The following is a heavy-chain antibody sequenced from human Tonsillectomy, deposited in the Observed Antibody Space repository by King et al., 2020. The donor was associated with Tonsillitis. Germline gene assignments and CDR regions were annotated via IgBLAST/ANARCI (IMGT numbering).Heavy chain of an antibody. Sequence: VQLQQWGAGLLKPSETLSLTCAVYGGSFSGYYWSWIRQPPGKGLEWIGEINHSGSTNYNPSLKSRVTISVDTSKNQFSLKLSSVTAADTAVYYCARGWGLMVYVRGWYVWGQGTTVTVSS. D-gene: IGHD2-8*01. CDR3: ARGWGLMVYVRGWYV. CDR2: INHSGST. CDR1: GGSFSGYY. J-gene: IGHJ6*02. V-gene: IGHV4-34*01.